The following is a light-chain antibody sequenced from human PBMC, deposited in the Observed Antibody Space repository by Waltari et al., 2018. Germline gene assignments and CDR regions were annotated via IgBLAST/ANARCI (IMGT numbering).Light chain of an antibody. CDR3: HQYSSFSQT. J-gene: IGKJ1*01. CDR2: KTS. V-gene: IGKV1-5*03. Sequence: DIQMTQSPSTLPASVGDRVPITCRASQTVSTWLAWYQQKPGKAPKLLIYKTSILESGVPSRFSGSGSGTDFTLTISRLQPDDFATYFCHQYSSFSQTFGQGTRVEVK. CDR1: QTVSTW.